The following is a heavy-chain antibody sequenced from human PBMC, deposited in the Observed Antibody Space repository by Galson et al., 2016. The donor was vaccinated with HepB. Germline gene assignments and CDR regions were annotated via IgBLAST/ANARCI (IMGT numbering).Heavy chain of an antibody. CDR1: GFTFSSYA. CDR2: ISGSGGST. V-gene: IGHV3-23*01. CDR3: AKDYRPYYYGSGRSPFDY. J-gene: IGHJ4*02. Sequence: SLRLSCAASGFTFSSYAMSWVRQAPGKGLEWVSAISGSGGSTYYADSAKGRFTISRDNSKNTLYLQMNSLRAEDTAVYYCAKDYRPYYYGSGRSPFDYWGQGTLVTVSS. D-gene: IGHD3-10*01.